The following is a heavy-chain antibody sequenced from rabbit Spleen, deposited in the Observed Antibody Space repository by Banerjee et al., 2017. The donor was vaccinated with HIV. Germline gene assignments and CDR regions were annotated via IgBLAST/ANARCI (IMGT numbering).Heavy chain of an antibody. CDR1: GFSFSSSYY. CDR2: IWTGSAPT. J-gene: IGHJ4*01. Sequence: QEQLVESGGGLVQPEGSLTLTCTASGFSFSSSYYMCWVRQAPGKGLEWIGCIWTGSAPTYYASWAKGRFTISKTSSTTVTLQMTSLTAADTATYFCARDYVGSASYNGFNLWGQGPLVTVS. V-gene: IGHV1S45*01. D-gene: IGHD4-2*01. CDR3: ARDYVGSASYNGFNL.